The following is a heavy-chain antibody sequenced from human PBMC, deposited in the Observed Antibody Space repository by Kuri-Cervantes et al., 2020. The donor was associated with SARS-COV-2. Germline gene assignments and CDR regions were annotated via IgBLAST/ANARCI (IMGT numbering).Heavy chain of an antibody. D-gene: IGHD3-3*01. CDR1: GGSISSYY. CDR3: ARGHDFWSGYTDY. J-gene: IGHJ4*02. Sequence: SETLSLTCTVSGGSISSYYWSWIRQPPGKGLEWIGYIYYSGSTNYNPSPKSRVTISVDTSKNQFSLKLSSVTAADTAVYYCARGHDFWSGYTDYWGQGTLVTVSS. V-gene: IGHV4-59*01. CDR2: IYYSGST.